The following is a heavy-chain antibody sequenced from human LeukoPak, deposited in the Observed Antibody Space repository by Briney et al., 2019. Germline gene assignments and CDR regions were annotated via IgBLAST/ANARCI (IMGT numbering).Heavy chain of an antibody. CDR3: AREDIEVGYVY. J-gene: IGHJ4*02. CDR2: IYSGGST. CDR1: GFTVSSNY. V-gene: IGHV3-66*01. Sequence: GGSLRLSCAASGFTVSSNYMSWVRQAPGKGLEWVSVIYSGGSTYYADSVKGRFTISRDNSKNTLYLQMNSLGAEDTAVYYCAREDIEVGYVYWGQGTLVTVSS. D-gene: IGHD2-21*01.